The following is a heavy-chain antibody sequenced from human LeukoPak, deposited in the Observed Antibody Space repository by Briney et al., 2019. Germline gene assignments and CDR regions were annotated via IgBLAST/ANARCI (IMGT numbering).Heavy chain of an antibody. Sequence: SETLSLTCTVSGGSISSGGYYWSWIRKHPGKGLEWIGNIYHSGTTYYNPSLQSRVSISVDTSKNQFSLKLSSVTAADTAVYYCARDSGYSGVDYWGQGTLVTVSS. D-gene: IGHD5-12*01. V-gene: IGHV4-31*03. CDR2: IYHSGTT. CDR1: GGSISSGGYY. CDR3: ARDSGYSGVDY. J-gene: IGHJ4*02.